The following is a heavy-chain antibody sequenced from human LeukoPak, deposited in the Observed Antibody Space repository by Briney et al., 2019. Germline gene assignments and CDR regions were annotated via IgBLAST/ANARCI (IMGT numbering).Heavy chain of an antibody. V-gene: IGHV3-48*01. D-gene: IGHD3-16*01. CDR1: VLSFSSYT. CDR2: ISRSSSTI. J-gene: IGHJ3*02. CDR3: AKNANGYGYGAFDI. Sequence: GGSLRLSCAASVLSFSSYTMNWVRHAPGKGLEWLSYISRSSSTIHYADSVKGRFTISRDNAKNSLYLQMNSLRVEDTAVYFCAKNANGYGYGAFDIWGQGTMVTVSS.